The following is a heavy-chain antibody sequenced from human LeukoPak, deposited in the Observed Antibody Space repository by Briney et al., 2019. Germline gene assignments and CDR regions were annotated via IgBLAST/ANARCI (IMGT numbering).Heavy chain of an antibody. D-gene: IGHD2/OR15-2a*01. Sequence: GGSLRLSCEASGFTFSSYSMNWVRQAPGKGLEWISYITNSGNTVYYADSVKGRFTASRDDSKNTLYLQMNSLRGDDTAVYYCAKDGTSYYYIYYWGQGTLVTVSS. CDR1: GFTFSSYS. V-gene: IGHV3-48*01. CDR2: ITNSGNTV. CDR3: AKDGTSYYYIYY. J-gene: IGHJ4*02.